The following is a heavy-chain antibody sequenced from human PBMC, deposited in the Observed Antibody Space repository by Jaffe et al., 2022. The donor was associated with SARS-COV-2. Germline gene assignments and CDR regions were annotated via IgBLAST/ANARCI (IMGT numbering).Heavy chain of an antibody. D-gene: IGHD6-19*01. CDR3: ARDHGSDWYSPATDTYFQR. J-gene: IGHJ1*01. CDR1: GFTFSSYS. CDR2: IDSRSNII. Sequence: EVQLVESGGGLVQPGGSLRLSCAASGFTFSSYSMNWVRQAPGKGLEWISYIDSRSNIIYYADSVRGRFTIARDNAKQSLYLQMNSLREADTAVYFCARDHGSDWYSPATDTYFQRWGQGTLVTVSS. V-gene: IGHV3-48*02.